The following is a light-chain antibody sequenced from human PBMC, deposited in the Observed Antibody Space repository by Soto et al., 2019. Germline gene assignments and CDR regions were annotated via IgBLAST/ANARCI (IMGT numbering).Light chain of an antibody. CDR3: QKYESAPFFS. J-gene: IGKJ3*01. Sequence: DIQMTQSSSSLSASVGDRVTITCRASQGISNYVAWYQQRPGKAPKLLIYAASTLQSGVPSRFSGSESGTDFTLTISGLQPEYVATYYCQKYESAPFFSFGPGTKVEIK. CDR1: QGISNY. V-gene: IGKV1-27*01. CDR2: AAS.